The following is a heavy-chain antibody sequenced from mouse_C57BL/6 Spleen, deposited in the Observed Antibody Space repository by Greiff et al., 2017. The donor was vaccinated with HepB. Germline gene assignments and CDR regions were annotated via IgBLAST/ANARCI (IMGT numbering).Heavy chain of an antibody. CDR1: GYTFTDYY. J-gene: IGHJ4*01. CDR3: ARERGAMDY. V-gene: IGHV1-19*01. D-gene: IGHD3-1*01. CDR2: INPYNGGT. Sequence: EVQVVESGPVLVKPGASVKMSCKASGYTFTDYYMNWVKQSHGKSLEWIGVINPYNGGTSYNQKFKGKATLTVDKSSSTAYMELNSLTSEDSAVYYCARERGAMDYWGQGTSVTVSS.